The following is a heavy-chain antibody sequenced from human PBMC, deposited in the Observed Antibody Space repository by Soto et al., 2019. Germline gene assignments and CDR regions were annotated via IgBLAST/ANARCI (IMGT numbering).Heavy chain of an antibody. CDR3: ARGGYGGNSGLGDLDY. J-gene: IGHJ4*02. Sequence: QVQLQQWGAGLLKPSETLSLTCAVYGGSFSGYYWSYIRQPPGKRLEWIGEINYSGSTNYNPSLKSRVTISGDTSKNQLSRKLSSVTAADTAVYYCARGGYGGNSGLGDLDYWGQGTVVTVSS. CDR1: GGSFSGYY. D-gene: IGHD2-21*02. CDR2: INYSGST. V-gene: IGHV4-34*01.